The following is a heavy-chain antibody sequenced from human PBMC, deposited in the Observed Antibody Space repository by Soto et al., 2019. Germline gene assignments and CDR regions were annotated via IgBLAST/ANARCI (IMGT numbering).Heavy chain of an antibody. D-gene: IGHD3-22*01. CDR3: ARPYDSSGYYYYYYGMDV. V-gene: IGHV3-48*01. CDR2: ISSSSSTI. Sequence: EVQLVESGGGLVQPGGSLRLSCAASGFTFSSYSMNWVRQAPGKGLEWVSYISSSSSTIYYADSVKGRFTISRDNAKNSLYLQTNSLRAEDTAVYYCARPYDSSGYYYYYYGMDVWGQGTTVTVSS. J-gene: IGHJ6*02. CDR1: GFTFSSYS.